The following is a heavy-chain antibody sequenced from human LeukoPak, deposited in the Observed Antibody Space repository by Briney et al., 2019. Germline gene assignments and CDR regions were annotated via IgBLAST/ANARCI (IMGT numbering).Heavy chain of an antibody. CDR3: ARSPEIWFGELSWFDP. D-gene: IGHD3-10*01. J-gene: IGHJ5*02. CDR1: GGSISSGGYS. Sequence: TLSLTCAVSGGSISSGGYSWSWIRQPPGKGPEWIGYIYHSGSTYYNPSLKSRVTISVDRSKNQFSLKLSSVTAADTAVYYCARSPEIWFGELSWFDPWGQGTLVTVSS. V-gene: IGHV4-30-2*01. CDR2: IYHSGST.